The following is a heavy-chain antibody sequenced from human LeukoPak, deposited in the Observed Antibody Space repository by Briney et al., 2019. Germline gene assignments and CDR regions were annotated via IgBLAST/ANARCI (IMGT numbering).Heavy chain of an antibody. CDR1: GGSISSYY. D-gene: IGHD5-24*01. V-gene: IGHV4-59*01. Sequence: KTSETLSLTCTVSGGSISSYYWSWIRQPPGKGLEWIGYIYYSGSTNYNPSLKSRVTISVDTSKNQFSLKLSSVTAADTAVYYCARIKDGYNWGEFDYWGQGTLVTVSS. CDR2: IYYSGST. CDR3: ARIKDGYNWGEFDY. J-gene: IGHJ4*02.